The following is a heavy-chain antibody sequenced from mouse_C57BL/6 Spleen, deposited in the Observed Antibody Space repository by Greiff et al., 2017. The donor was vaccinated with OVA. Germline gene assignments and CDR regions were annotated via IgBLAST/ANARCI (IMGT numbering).Heavy chain of an antibody. CDR3: ARPIYDGYYEWFAY. D-gene: IGHD2-3*01. CDR1: GYTFTSYW. J-gene: IGHJ3*01. V-gene: IGHV1-55*01. CDR2: IYPGSGST. Sequence: QVQLQQSGAELVKPGASVKMSCKASGYTFTSYWITWVKQRPGQGLEWIGDIYPGSGSTNYNEKFKSKATLTVDTSSSTAYMQLSSLTSEDSAVYYCARPIYDGYYEWFAYWGQGTLVTVSA.